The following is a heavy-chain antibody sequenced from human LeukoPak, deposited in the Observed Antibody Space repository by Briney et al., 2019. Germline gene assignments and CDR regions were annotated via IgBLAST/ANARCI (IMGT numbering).Heavy chain of an antibody. CDR1: QFSVSINF. D-gene: IGHD2-2*01. J-gene: IGHJ4*02. Sequence: GGSLRLSCEASQFSVSINFMSWVRQTPGKGLEWVSVISSGGTTYYADSVKGRFTISRDNSKNTVSLQMNSLRAEDTAVYFCAKDQVVPFDYWGQGTLVTVSS. CDR3: AKDQVVPFDY. V-gene: IGHV3-66*01. CDR2: ISSGGTT.